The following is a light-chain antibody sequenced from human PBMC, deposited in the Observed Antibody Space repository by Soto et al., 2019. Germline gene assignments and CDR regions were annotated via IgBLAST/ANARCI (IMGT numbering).Light chain of an antibody. Sequence: PGDRATLSCRASQSVRSDYFAWCQQKPGQAPRVIIFGVSTRATAIPDRFSGSGSGTDFTLTISRLEPEDFALYYCQQYGNSPLTFGGGTK. V-gene: IGKV3-20*01. CDR1: QSVRSDY. CDR2: GVS. J-gene: IGKJ4*01. CDR3: QQYGNSPLT.